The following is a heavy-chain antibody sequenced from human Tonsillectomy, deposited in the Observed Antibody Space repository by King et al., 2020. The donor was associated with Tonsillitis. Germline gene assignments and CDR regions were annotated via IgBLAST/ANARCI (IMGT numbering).Heavy chain of an antibody. CDR2: IGTSTSTI. CDR1: GFTFSRHS. Sequence: VQLVESGGGLVQPGGSLRLSCAASGFTFSRHSMNWVRQGPGKGLEWVSYIGTSTSTIYYADSVKGRFTISRDNAKNSVYLQMNSLRDEDTAVYYCARDWSGGSFPSYYYYGMDVWGQGTTVTVSS. CDR3: ARDWSGGSFPSYYYYGMDV. D-gene: IGHD2-15*01. V-gene: IGHV3-48*02. J-gene: IGHJ6*02.